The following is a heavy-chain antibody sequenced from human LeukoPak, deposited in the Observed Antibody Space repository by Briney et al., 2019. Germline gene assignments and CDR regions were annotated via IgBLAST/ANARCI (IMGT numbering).Heavy chain of an antibody. V-gene: IGHV4-59*12. CDR2: IYYSGST. Sequence: PSETRSLTCTVSGGSISSYYWSWIRQPPGKGLEWVGYIYYSGSTNYNPSLKSRVTISVDTSKNQFSLRLSSVTAADTAVYYCARVLEGSSGQHWYFDLWGRGTLVTVSS. D-gene: IGHD6-19*01. CDR1: GGSISSYY. J-gene: IGHJ2*01. CDR3: ARVLEGSSGQHWYFDL.